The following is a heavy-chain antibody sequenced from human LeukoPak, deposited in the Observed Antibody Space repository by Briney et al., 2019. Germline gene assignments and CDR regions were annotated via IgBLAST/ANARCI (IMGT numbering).Heavy chain of an antibody. Sequence: GGSLSLSCAASGFTFSSYAMHWVRQAPGKGLEWVAVISYDGSNKYYADSVKGRFTISRDNSKNTLYLQMNSLRAEDTAVYYCARVTGVNWFDPWGQGTLVTVSS. D-gene: IGHD7-27*01. CDR2: ISYDGSNK. J-gene: IGHJ5*02. CDR3: ARVTGVNWFDP. CDR1: GFTFSSYA. V-gene: IGHV3-30*04.